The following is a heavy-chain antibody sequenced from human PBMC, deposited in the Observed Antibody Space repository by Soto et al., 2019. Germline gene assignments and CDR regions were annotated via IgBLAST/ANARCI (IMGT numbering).Heavy chain of an antibody. CDR1: GFTIGDYW. Sequence: EVQLVESGGGLVQPGGSLRLSCAASGFTIGDYWMSWVRQAPGKGLEWVANTKEDGSEKYYVDSVKGRFTISRDSAKNSLYLQMNSLRGEDTAVYYCARTIVVVVPDNFDHWGQGTLVTVSS. V-gene: IGHV3-7*01. D-gene: IGHD3-22*01. CDR3: ARTIVVVVPDNFDH. CDR2: TKEDGSEK. J-gene: IGHJ4*02.